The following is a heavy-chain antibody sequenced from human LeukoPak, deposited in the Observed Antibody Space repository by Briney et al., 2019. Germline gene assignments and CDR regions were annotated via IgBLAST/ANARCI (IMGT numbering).Heavy chain of an antibody. CDR2: INSDGSST. CDR1: GFTFSSYW. J-gene: IGHJ4*02. D-gene: IGHD3-10*01. CDR3: ARKGAMVRGVIITGFDY. V-gene: IGHV3-74*01. Sequence: GGSLRLSCAASGFTFSSYWMHWVRQAPGKGLVWVSRINSDGSSTSYADSVKGRFTISRDNAKNTLYLQMNSLRAEDTAVYYCARKGAMVRGVIITGFDYWGQGTLVTVSS.